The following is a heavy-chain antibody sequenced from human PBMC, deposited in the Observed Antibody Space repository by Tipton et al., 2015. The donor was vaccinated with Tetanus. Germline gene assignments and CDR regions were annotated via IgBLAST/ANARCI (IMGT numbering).Heavy chain of an antibody. V-gene: IGHV1-2*02. CDR3: ARDRGDYIYYGMDA. CDR2: IDPNSGGT. CDR1: GYTFTGYY. D-gene: IGHD3-22*01. Sequence: QLVQSGAEVKKPGASLKVSCKASGYTFTGYYLYWVRQAPGQGLEWMGWIDPNSGGTIYAQKFQGRVTMTRDTSISTAYMELSRLRSDDTAVYYCARDRGDYIYYGMDAWGPGTTVTVSS. J-gene: IGHJ6*02.